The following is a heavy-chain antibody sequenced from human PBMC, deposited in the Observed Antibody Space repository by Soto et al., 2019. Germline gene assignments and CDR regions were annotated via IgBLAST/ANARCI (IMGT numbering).Heavy chain of an antibody. CDR2: IIPIFGTP. J-gene: IGHJ6*02. D-gene: IGHD1-26*01. CDR3: ARDMARGATTYYYYGMDV. Sequence: SVKVSCKASGGTFSSSAISWVRQAPGQGLEWMGGIIPIFGTPSYAQKFQGRVTITADESTSTAYMELSSLRSEDTAVYYCARDMARGATTYYYYGMDVWGQGTTVTVSS. V-gene: IGHV1-69*13. CDR1: GGTFSSSA.